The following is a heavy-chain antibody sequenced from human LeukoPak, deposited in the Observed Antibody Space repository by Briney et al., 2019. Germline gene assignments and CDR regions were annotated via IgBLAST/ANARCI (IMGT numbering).Heavy chain of an antibody. V-gene: IGHV1-2*06. CDR3: ARESGTGSGSFDY. D-gene: IGHD1-1*01. Sequence: ASVKVSCKASGYTFTSYYIHWVRQAPGQGLEWMGRINPNSGGTNYAQRFQGRVTMTRDTSISTAYMELSGLRSDDTAFYYCARESGTGSGSFDYWGQGTLVTVSS. J-gene: IGHJ4*02. CDR1: GYTFTSYY. CDR2: INPNSGGT.